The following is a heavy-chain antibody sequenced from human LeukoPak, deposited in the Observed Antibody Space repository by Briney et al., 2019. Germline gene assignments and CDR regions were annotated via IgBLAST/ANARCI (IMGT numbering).Heavy chain of an antibody. V-gene: IGHV1-46*01. CDR1: GYTFTSYY. D-gene: IGHD4-23*01. CDR2: INPSGGST. J-gene: IGHJ3*02. Sequence: ASVKVSCKASGYTFTSYYMHWVRQAPGQGLEWMGIINPSGGSTSYAQKFQGRVTMTRDTSTSTVYMELSSLRSEDTAVYYCARVYPPDYGGRGLHAFDIWGQGTMVTVSS. CDR3: ARVYPPDYGGRGLHAFDI.